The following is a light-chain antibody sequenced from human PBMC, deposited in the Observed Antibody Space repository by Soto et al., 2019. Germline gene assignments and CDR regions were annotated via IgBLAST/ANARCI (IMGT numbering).Light chain of an antibody. CDR3: SSYAGSNNWV. V-gene: IGLV2-8*01. Sequence: QSVLTQPPSASGSPGQSVTISCTGTSSDVGGYNYVSWYQQHPGKAPKLMIYEVSKRPSGVPDRLSGSKSGNTASLTVSGLQAEDEGDYYCSSYAGSNNWVFGGGTKLTVL. CDR2: EVS. J-gene: IGLJ3*02. CDR1: SSDVGGYNY.